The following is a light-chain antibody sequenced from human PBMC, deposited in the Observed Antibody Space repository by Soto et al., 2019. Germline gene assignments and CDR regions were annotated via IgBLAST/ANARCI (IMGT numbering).Light chain of an antibody. V-gene: IGKV3-15*01. CDR1: QSVSSN. Sequence: EIVMSQSPATLSVSPGERATLSCRASQSVSSNLAWYQQKPGQAPRLLIYGASTRATGIPARFSGSGSGTEFTLTISSLQSEDFAVYYCLQYNNWPPAFGQGTKVDIK. J-gene: IGKJ1*01. CDR2: GAS. CDR3: LQYNNWPPA.